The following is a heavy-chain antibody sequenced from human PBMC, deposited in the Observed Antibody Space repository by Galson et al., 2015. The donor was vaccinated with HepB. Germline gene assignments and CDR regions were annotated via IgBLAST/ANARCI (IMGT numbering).Heavy chain of an antibody. CDR2: VNRGNR. CDR1: GYTFTSYD. D-gene: IGHD3-22*01. V-gene: IGHV1-8*01. J-gene: IGHJ4*02. CDR3: AIHHRPVYSGSSLYYPFRY. Sequence: SVKVSCKASGYTFTSYDINWVRQTTGQGLEWMGWVNRGNRGYAQKFQGRVTMTMSTSISTAYMELSSLRSEDTAVYYCAIHHRPVYSGSSLYYPFRYWGQGTLVTVSS.